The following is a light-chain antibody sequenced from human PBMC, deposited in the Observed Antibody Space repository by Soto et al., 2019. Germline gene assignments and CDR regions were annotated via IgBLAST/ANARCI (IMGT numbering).Light chain of an antibody. J-gene: IGLJ1*01. CDR3: SSYTSSSTV. Sequence: QSVLTQPPSASGTPGQTITISCSGGSSNIGINTVSWYEHLPGTAPRLLIYGNNQRPSGVSNRFSGSKSGNTASLTISGLQAEDEADYYCSSYTSSSTVFGTGTKVTVL. CDR2: GNN. V-gene: IGLV1-44*01. CDR1: SSNIGINT.